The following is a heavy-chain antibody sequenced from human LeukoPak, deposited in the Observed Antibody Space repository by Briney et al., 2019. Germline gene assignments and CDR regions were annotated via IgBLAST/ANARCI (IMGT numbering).Heavy chain of an antibody. D-gene: IGHD2-15*01. CDR2: INHSGST. CDR1: GGSFSGYY. J-gene: IGHJ6*03. CDR3: ARGPGAGGRLVVVAATYYYCMDV. V-gene: IGHV4-34*01. Sequence: PSETLSLTCAVYGGSFSGYYWSWIRQPPGKGLEWIGEINHSGSTNYNPSLKSRVTISVDTSKNQFSLKLSSVTAADTAVYYCARGPGAGGRLVVVAATYYYCMDVWGKGTTVTVSS.